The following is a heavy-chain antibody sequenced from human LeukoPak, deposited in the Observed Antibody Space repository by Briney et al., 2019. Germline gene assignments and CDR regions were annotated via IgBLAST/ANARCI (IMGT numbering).Heavy chain of an antibody. CDR1: GFTFSTYW. J-gene: IGHJ4*02. V-gene: IGHV3-7*01. Sequence: GGSLRLSCVASGFTFSTYWMNWVRQAPGKGLERVGTISPDGSDKYYVDSVKGRFTISRDNAKTSLYLQINSLRADDTALYFCARGIIVVVGASDHFDYWGQGNLITVSS. CDR3: ARGIIVVVGASDHFDY. D-gene: IGHD2-15*01. CDR2: ISPDGSDK.